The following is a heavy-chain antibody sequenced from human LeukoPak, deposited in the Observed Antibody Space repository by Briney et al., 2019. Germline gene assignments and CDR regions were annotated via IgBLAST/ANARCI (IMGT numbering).Heavy chain of an antibody. J-gene: IGHJ4*02. CDR2: IKVSGGRT. CDR1: GYTFSGFY. Sequence: GASVKVSCKASGYTFSGFYVHWVRQAPGQGLEWMGIIKVSGGRTEYAQKFQGRVTVTRDMSTSTVYMELNNLRSEDTAVYYCAREPPESYYFDNWGQGTLVTASS. V-gene: IGHV1-46*01. CDR3: AREPPESYYFDN.